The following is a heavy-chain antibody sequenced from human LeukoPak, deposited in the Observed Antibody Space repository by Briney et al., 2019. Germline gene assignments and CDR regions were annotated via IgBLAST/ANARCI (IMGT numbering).Heavy chain of an antibody. CDR2: IYYSGST. V-gene: IGHV4-39*07. Sequence: SETLSLTCTVSGGSISSSSYYWGWIRQPPGKGLEWIGSIYYSGSTYYNPSLKSRVTISVDTSKNQFSLKLSSVTAADTAVYYCARSGIDYGDYYYYYMDVWGKGTTVTVSS. J-gene: IGHJ6*03. CDR1: GGSISSSSYY. CDR3: ARSGIDYGDYYYYYMDV. D-gene: IGHD4-17*01.